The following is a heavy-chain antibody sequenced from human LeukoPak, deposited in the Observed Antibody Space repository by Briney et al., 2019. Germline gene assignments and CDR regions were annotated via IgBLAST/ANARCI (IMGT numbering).Heavy chain of an antibody. D-gene: IGHD3-22*01. J-gene: IGHJ4*02. Sequence: GASVKVSCKASGGTFSNYGISWVRQAPGQGLEWMGGIIPIFGTANYAQKFQGRVTITADKSTSTAYMELSSLTSEDTAVYYCAREDGYYDSSGYSPYFDYWGQGTLVTVSS. V-gene: IGHV1-69*06. CDR3: AREDGYYDSSGYSPYFDY. CDR2: IIPIFGTA. CDR1: GGTFSNYG.